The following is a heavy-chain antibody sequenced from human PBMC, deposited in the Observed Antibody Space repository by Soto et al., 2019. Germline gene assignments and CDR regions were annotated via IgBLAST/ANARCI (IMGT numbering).Heavy chain of an antibody. CDR1: GGSFSGYY. J-gene: IGHJ6*02. D-gene: IGHD1-26*01. Sequence: QVQLQQWGAGLLKPSETLSLTCAVYGGSFSGYYWSWIRQPPGKGLEWIGEINHSGSTNYNPSLKCRVTISVDTSKNQFSLKLSSVTAADTAVYYCARGGGGSAGYYGMDVWGQGTTVTVSS. V-gene: IGHV4-34*01. CDR3: ARGGGGSAGYYGMDV. CDR2: INHSGST.